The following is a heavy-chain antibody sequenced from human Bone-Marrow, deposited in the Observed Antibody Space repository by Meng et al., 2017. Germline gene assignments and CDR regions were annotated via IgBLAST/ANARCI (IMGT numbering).Heavy chain of an antibody. V-gene: IGHV3-30*01. Sequence: SLKLSCAASGFTFSSYAMHWVRQAPGKGLEWSAVISYEGSNKYYADSVKGRFTISRDNSKNPLYLQMNSLRAEDTAVYYCARDVAYARYYYYGMDVWGQGTTVTVSS. CDR1: GFTFSSYA. CDR3: ARDVAYARYYYYGMDV. CDR2: ISYEGSNK. D-gene: IGHD4-17*01. J-gene: IGHJ6*01.